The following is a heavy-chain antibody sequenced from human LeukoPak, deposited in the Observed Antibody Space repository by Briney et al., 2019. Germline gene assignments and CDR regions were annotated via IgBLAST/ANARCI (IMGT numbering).Heavy chain of an antibody. J-gene: IGHJ6*02. CDR3: ARAYYDFWSGYYGMDV. D-gene: IGHD3-3*01. CDR2: ISGDGGST. V-gene: IGHV3-43*02. Sequence: GGSLRLSCAASGFTFDDYAMHWVRQAPGKGLEWVSLISGDGGSTYYADSVKGRFTISRDNAKNSLYLQMNSLRAEDTAVYYCARAYYDFWSGYYGMDVWGQGTTVTVSS. CDR1: GFTFDDYA.